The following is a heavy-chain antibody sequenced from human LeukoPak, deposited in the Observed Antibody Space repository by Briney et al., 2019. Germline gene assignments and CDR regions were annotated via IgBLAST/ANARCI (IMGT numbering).Heavy chain of an antibody. D-gene: IGHD1-1*01. CDR1: GFTYSSYA. CDR3: AKDWNDVRFDY. J-gene: IGHJ4*02. Sequence: GGSLRLSCAASGFTYSSYAMSWVHQAPGKALEWVSAISGSGGSTYYADSVKGRFTISRDNSKNTLYLQMNSLRAEDAAVYYCAKDWNDVRFDYWGQGTLVTVSS. CDR2: ISGSGGST. V-gene: IGHV3-23*01.